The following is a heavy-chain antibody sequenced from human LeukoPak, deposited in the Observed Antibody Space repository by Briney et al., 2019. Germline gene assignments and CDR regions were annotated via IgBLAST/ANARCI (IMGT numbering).Heavy chain of an antibody. CDR2: ISGSGGST. CDR3: AKDVLLWFGELSGWFDP. CDR1: GFTFDDHG. J-gene: IGHJ5*02. Sequence: QPGGSLRLSCAASGFTFDDHGMNWVRQAPGKGLEWVSAISGSGGSTYYADSVKGRFTISRDNSKNTLYLQMNSLRAEDTAVYYCAKDVLLWFGELSGWFDPWGQGTLVTVSS. D-gene: IGHD3-10*01. V-gene: IGHV3-23*01.